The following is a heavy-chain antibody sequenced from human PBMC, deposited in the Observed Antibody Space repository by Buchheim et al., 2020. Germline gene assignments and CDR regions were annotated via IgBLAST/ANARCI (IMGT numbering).Heavy chain of an antibody. Sequence: QVQLVQSGAEVKKPGSSVKVSCKASGGTFSSYAISWVRQAPGQGLEWMGGIIPIFGTANYAPKFQGRVTITADESTSTAYMELSSLRAEDTAVYYCARGVQLERDGSYYYYYYMDVWGKGTT. CDR3: ARGVQLERDGSYYYYYYMDV. J-gene: IGHJ6*03. CDR2: IIPIFGTA. V-gene: IGHV1-69*01. D-gene: IGHD1-1*01. CDR1: GGTFSSYA.